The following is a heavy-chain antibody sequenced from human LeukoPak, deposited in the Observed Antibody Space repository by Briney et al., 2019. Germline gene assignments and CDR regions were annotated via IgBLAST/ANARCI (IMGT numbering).Heavy chain of an antibody. D-gene: IGHD3-16*01. CDR3: APSRDDYVWGSPGGY. CDR1: GFTFDDYA. CDR2: ISGDGGST. J-gene: IGHJ4*02. Sequence: PGGSLRLSCAASGFTFDDYAMHWLRQAPGKGLEWVSLISGDGGSTYYADSVKGRFTISRDNSKNSLYLQMNSLRTEDTALYYCAPSRDDYVWGSPGGYWGQGTLVTVSS. V-gene: IGHV3-43*02.